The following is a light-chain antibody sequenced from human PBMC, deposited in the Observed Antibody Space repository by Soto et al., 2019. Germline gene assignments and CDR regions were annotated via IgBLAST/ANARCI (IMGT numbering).Light chain of an antibody. CDR3: HQYHSPPQT. J-gene: IGKJ2*01. CDR2: AAS. Sequence: EIVLMQSPGTLSLSPGERATLSCRASQTMTRAYVAWYQQKPGQAPRLLIYAASYRATGISDKFSGSGSGTDLSLTISRLEPEDSAVYYRHQYHSPPQTFGQGTKVEIK. CDR1: QTMTRAY. V-gene: IGKV3-20*01.